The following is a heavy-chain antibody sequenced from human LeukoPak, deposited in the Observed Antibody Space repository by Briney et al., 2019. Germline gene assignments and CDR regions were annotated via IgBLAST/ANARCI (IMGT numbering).Heavy chain of an antibody. J-gene: IGHJ5*02. CDR1: GGSISSYY. D-gene: IGHD6-19*01. CDR3: ARLDSSGWYDWFDP. CDR2: IYYSGST. V-gene: IGHV4-59*01. Sequence: SETLSLTCTVSGGSISSYYWSWIRQPPGKGLEWIGYIYYSGSTNYNPSLKSRVTISVKTSKNQFSLKLRSVTAADTAVYYCARLDSSGWYDWFDPWGQGTLVTVSS.